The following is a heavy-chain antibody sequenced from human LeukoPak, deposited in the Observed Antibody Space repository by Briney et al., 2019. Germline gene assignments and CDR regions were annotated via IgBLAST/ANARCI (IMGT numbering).Heavy chain of an antibody. Sequence: AGGSLRLSCAASGFTFSAYDMNWVRQAPGKGLEWVSYISRDSAFVHYADSVKGRLTISRDNAKNSLYLQMESLRGEDTAVYYCARDDASTARASGMDVWGIGTTVTVSS. CDR1: GFTFSAYD. CDR3: ARDDASTARASGMDV. D-gene: IGHD6-6*01. CDR2: ISRDSAFV. V-gene: IGHV3-21*01. J-gene: IGHJ6*04.